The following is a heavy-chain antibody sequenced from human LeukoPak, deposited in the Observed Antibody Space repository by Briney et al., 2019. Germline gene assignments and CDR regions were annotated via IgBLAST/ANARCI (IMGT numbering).Heavy chain of an antibody. J-gene: IGHJ4*02. Sequence: GGSLRLSCAASGFTFSNYAMTWVRQAPGEGLVWVSRIYSDGITTTYADSVKGRFTVSRDNAKNTLYLQMNSLRAEDTAVYYCARGVAVAAFDYWGQGTLVTVSS. V-gene: IGHV3-74*01. CDR2: IYSDGITT. CDR1: GFTFSNYA. D-gene: IGHD6-19*01. CDR3: ARGVAVAAFDY.